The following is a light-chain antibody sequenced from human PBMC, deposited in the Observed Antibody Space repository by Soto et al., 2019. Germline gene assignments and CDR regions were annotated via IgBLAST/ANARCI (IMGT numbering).Light chain of an antibody. V-gene: IGLV2-14*03. CDR1: SRDVGDYNY. CDR3: CSYTTRSALFV. J-gene: IGLJ1*01. Sequence: QSVLTQPASVSGSPGQSITISCTGTSRDVGDYNYVSWYQQHPGKAPKLMIYDVSDRPSGISNRFSASKSDNTASLTISGLQAEDEADYYCCSYTTRSALFVFGTGTKVTVL. CDR2: DVS.